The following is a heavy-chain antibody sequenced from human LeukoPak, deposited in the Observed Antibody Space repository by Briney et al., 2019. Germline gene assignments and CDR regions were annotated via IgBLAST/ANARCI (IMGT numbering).Heavy chain of an antibody. D-gene: IGHD1-26*01. J-gene: IGHJ3*02. V-gene: IGHV3-9*01. CDR3: ARDGPLGATHDAFDI. Sequence: PGGSLRLSCAASGFSFDDYAMHWVRQVPGKGLEWVSGISWNSGNIGYADSVKGRFTISRDNAKNSLYLQMNSLRAEDTAVYYCARDGPLGATHDAFDIWGQGTLVTVSS. CDR2: ISWNSGNI. CDR1: GFSFDDYA.